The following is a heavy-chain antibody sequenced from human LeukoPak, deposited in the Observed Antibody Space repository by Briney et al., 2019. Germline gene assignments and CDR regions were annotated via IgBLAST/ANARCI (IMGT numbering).Heavy chain of an antibody. D-gene: IGHD3-10*01. CDR3: ARVDYASGSYF. V-gene: IGHV3-21*01. Sequence: PGGSLRLSCAASGFTFTTYTMNWVRQAPGKGLEWVSSISSRSSDIYYADSVKGRFTISRDNAKNSLYLQMNDLRAEDTAVYYCARVDYASGSYFWGQGTLVTV. CDR2: ISSRSSDI. J-gene: IGHJ4*02. CDR1: GFTFTTYT.